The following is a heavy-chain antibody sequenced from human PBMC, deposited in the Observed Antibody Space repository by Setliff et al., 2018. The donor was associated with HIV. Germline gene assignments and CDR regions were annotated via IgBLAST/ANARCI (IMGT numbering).Heavy chain of an antibody. CDR1: GHTFTSYD. CDR2: MNPNSGNT. J-gene: IGHJ5*02. Sequence: ASVKVSCKASGHTFTSYDINWVRQATGQGLEWMGWMNPNSGNTGYAQKFQGRVTITRNTSISTAYMELSSLRSEDTAVFYCARASGNYYGSGSYYNWFDPWGQGTLVTVS. V-gene: IGHV1-8*03. D-gene: IGHD3-10*01. CDR3: ARASGNYYGSGSYYNWFDP.